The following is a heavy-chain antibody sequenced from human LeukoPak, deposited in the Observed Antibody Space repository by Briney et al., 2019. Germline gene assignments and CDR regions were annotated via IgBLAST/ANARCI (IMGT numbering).Heavy chain of an antibody. CDR1: GFPFSSYT. CDR2: ISGVAIST. V-gene: IGHV3-23*01. Sequence: GGSLRLSCAASGFPFSSYTMSWVRQAPGKGLEWVSTISGVAISTYYADSVKGRFTISRDNSKNTLYLQMNSLRVEDTAVYYCAREGGNSGWSSTFDYWGQGTLVTVSS. D-gene: IGHD6-19*01. J-gene: IGHJ4*02. CDR3: AREGGNSGWSSTFDY.